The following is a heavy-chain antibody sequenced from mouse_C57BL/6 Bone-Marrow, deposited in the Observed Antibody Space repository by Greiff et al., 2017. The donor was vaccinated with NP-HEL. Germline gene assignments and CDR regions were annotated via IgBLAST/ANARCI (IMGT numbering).Heavy chain of an antibody. CDR3: TRESYCGSSPCWYFDV. CDR2: ISSGGDYI. CDR1: GFTFSSYA. D-gene: IGHD1-1*01. Sequence: EVQLVESGEGLVKPGGSLKLSCAASGFTFSSYAMSWVRQTPEKRLEWVAYISSGGDYIYYADTVKGRFTISSDNTRNTLYLQMSSLKSEDTAMNYCTRESYCGSSPCWYFDVWGTGTTVTVSS. J-gene: IGHJ1*03. V-gene: IGHV5-9-1*02.